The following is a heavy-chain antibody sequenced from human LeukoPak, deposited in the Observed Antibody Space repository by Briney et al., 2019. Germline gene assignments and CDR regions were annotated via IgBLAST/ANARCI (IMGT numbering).Heavy chain of an antibody. V-gene: IGHV3-53*01. D-gene: IGHD2-15*01. CDR2: VYSGGNT. CDR1: GFTVSSNY. Sequence: GGSLRLSCAASGFTVSSNYMSWVRQAPGKGLEWVSVVYSGGNTYYADSVKGRFTISRDNSTNTLYLQMNSLTSEDTAVYYCAHGSAQYYEYWGQGTLVTVSS. CDR3: AHGSAQYYEY. J-gene: IGHJ1*01.